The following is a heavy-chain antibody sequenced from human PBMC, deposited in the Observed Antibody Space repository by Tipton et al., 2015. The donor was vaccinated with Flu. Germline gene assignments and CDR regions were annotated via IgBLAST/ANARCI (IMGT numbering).Heavy chain of an antibody. J-gene: IGHJ4*02. CDR1: GSTFSSYG. Sequence: QVQLVQSGAEVKKPGSSVKVSCKASGSTFSSYGFSWVRQAPGQGLEWVGGIMPFFGAPNYARKFQGRVTITADALASTAYMELRSLRPEDTAVYFCARRSTYHHNSAFLDWGQGTLLTVSS. CDR2: IMPFFGAP. CDR3: ARRSTYHHNSAFLD. D-gene: IGHD2/OR15-2a*01. V-gene: IGHV1-69*12.